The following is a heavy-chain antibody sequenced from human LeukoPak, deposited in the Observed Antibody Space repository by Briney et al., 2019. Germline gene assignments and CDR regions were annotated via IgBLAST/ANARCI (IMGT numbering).Heavy chain of an antibody. CDR3: AKSDDSSGYSPEDY. V-gene: IGHV3-23*01. D-gene: IGHD3-22*01. CDR1: GFTFSSYA. J-gene: IGHJ4*02. Sequence: GSLRLSWAASGFTFSSYAMSWVRQAPGKGLEWVSAISGSGGSTYYADSVKGRFTISRDNSKNTLYLQMNSLRAEDTAVYYCAKSDDSSGYSPEDYWGQGTLVTVSS. CDR2: ISGSGGST.